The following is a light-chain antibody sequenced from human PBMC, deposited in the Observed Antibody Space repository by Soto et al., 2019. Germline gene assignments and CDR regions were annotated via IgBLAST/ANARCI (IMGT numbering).Light chain of an antibody. J-gene: IGLJ1*01. V-gene: IGLV2-23*02. CDR1: SSDIGSYNL. CDR3: SSYAGSSTYV. CDR2: EVN. Sequence: QSALTQPASVSGSPGQSITISFTGTSSDIGSYNLVSWYQQHPGKAPKLMIYEVNKRPSGVSHRFSGSKSGNTASLTISGLQAEDEADYYCSSYAGSSTYVFGSGTKLTVL.